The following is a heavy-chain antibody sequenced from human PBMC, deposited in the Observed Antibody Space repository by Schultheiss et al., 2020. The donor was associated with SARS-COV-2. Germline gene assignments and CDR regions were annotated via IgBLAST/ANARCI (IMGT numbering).Heavy chain of an antibody. CDR3: ARDATRGFDP. CDR1: GGSISSSSYY. V-gene: IGHV4-61*02. D-gene: IGHD5-24*01. J-gene: IGHJ5*02. CDR2: IYTSGST. Sequence: SETLSLTCTVSGGSISSSSYYWSWIRQPAGKGLEWIGRIYTSGSTNYNHSLKSRVTISVDTSKNQFSLRLSSVTAADTAVYYCARDATRGFDPWGQGTLVTVSS.